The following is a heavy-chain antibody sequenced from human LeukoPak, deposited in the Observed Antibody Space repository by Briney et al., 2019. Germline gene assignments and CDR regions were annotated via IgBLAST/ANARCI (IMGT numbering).Heavy chain of an antibody. Sequence: GGSLRLSCAASGFAFSTFAMNWVRQAPGKGLEWVSAISGSGGSTYYADSVKGRFTISRDNSKNTLYLQMNSLRAEDTAVYYCAKGGVRYSSSWYYFDYWGQGTLVTVSS. CDR2: ISGSGGST. D-gene: IGHD6-13*01. J-gene: IGHJ4*02. V-gene: IGHV3-23*01. CDR1: GFAFSTFA. CDR3: AKGGVRYSSSWYYFDY.